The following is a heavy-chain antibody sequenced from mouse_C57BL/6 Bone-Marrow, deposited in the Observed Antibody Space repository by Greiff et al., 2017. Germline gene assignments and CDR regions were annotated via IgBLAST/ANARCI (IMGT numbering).Heavy chain of an antibody. Sequence: EVQGVESGGGLVQPGGSLKLSCAASGFTFSDYYMYWVRQTPEKRLEWVAYISNGGGSTYYPDTVKGRFTISRDNAKNTLYLQMSRLKSEDTAMYYCARHDYEAFAYWGQGTLVTVSA. V-gene: IGHV5-12*01. CDR1: GFTFSDYY. CDR2: ISNGGGST. D-gene: IGHD2-4*01. CDR3: ARHDYEAFAY. J-gene: IGHJ3*01.